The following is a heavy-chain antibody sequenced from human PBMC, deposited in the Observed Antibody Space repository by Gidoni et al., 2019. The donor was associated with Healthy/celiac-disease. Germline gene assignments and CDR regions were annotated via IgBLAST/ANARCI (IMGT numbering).Heavy chain of an antibody. Sequence: EVQLVQSGAEVKKPGESLKISCKGSGYSFTSYWTGWVRQMTGKGLEWMGIIYPGDSDTRYSPSFQGQVTISAEKSISTAYLQWSSLKASDTAMYYCARLLCSSTSCYSVRYHYYGMDVWGQGTTVTVSS. CDR1: GYSFTSYW. V-gene: IGHV5-51*01. D-gene: IGHD2-2*01. CDR3: ARLLCSSTSCYSVRYHYYGMDV. CDR2: IYPGDSDT. J-gene: IGHJ6*02.